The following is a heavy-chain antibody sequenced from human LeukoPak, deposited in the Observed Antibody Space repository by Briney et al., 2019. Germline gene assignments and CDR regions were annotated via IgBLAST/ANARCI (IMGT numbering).Heavy chain of an antibody. CDR3: AKAMYSYTSGTFYPDY. CDR1: GFTFRSDA. J-gene: IGHJ4*02. D-gene: IGHD3-10*01. CDR2: VSGTSVTS. V-gene: IGHV3-23*01. Sequence: GGSLRLSCEASGFTFRSDAMTWVRQAPGERLEWVSVVSGTSVTSYSADSVKGRFTISRDNSKNILYLEMNSLRAEDTAVYYCAKAMYSYTSGTFYPDYWGQGTLVTVSS.